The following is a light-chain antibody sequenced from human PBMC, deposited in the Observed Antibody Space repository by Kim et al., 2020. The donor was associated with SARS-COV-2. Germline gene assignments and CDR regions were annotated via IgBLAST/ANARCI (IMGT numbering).Light chain of an antibody. CDR2: YDS. Sequence: YELTQPPSVSVAPGKTARITCGGNNIGSKSVHWYQQKPGQAPVLVIYYDSDRPSGIPERFSGSNSGNTATLTISRVEAGDEADYYCQVWDSSSDHAVFGGGTQLTVL. CDR1: NIGSKS. J-gene: IGLJ2*01. V-gene: IGLV3-21*04. CDR3: QVWDSSSDHAV.